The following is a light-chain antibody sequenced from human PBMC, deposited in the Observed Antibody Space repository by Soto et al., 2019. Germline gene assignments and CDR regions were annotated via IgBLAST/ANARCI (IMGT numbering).Light chain of an antibody. CDR1: SSDVGSAYHY. CDR3: SSYAGSNNLI. V-gene: IGLV2-8*01. Sequence: QSALTQPPSASGSPGQSVTISCTGTSSDVGSAYHYVSWYQHHPGKAPKLMIYEVSKRPSGVPDRFSGSKSGNTASLTVSGLQAEDEADYFCSSYAGSNNLIFGGGTKLTVL. J-gene: IGLJ2*01. CDR2: EVS.